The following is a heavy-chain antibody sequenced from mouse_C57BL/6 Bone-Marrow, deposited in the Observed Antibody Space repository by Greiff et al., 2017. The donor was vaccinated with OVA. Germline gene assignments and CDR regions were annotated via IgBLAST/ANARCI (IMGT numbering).Heavy chain of an antibody. CDR1: GFNIKDDY. V-gene: IGHV14-4*01. Sequence: VQLQQSGAELVRPGASVKLSCTASGFNIKDDYMHWVKQRPEQGLEWIGWIDPGNGDTEYASKFQGKATLPADTSSNTAYLQLSIRTSEDAAVDYCTLLIYYDSSSSNYYAMDYWGQGTSVTVAS. J-gene: IGHJ4*01. CDR3: TLLIYYDSSSSNYYAMDY. CDR2: IDPGNGDT. D-gene: IGHD1-1*01.